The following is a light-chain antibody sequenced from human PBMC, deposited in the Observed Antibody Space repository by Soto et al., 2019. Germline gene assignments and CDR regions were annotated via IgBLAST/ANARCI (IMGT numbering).Light chain of an antibody. CDR2: DAS. Sequence: DIQMTQSPSTLSGSVGDRVTITCRASQTIIIGLACYHQKPGKAPKLLSSDASSLESGVPSRFSGSGSGTDFTLTISSLQPDDFATYYCQQYNSSPWTFGPGTKVDI. J-gene: IGKJ1*01. CDR1: QTIIIG. CDR3: QQYNSSPWT. V-gene: IGKV1-5*01.